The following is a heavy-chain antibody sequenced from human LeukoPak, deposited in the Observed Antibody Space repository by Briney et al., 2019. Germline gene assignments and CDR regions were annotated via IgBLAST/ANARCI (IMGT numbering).Heavy chain of an antibody. CDR2: ISYDGSNK. CDR3: ARAGGFLLRYFDWLLHMLNDP. J-gene: IGHJ5*02. V-gene: IGHV3-30-3*01. Sequence: GGSLRLSCAASGFTFSRYAMHWVRQAPGKGLEWVAVISYDGSNKYYADSVKGRFTISRDNSKNTLYLQMNSLRAEDTAVYYCARAGGFLLRYFDWLLHMLNDPWGQGTLVTVSS. CDR1: GFTFSRYA. D-gene: IGHD3-9*01.